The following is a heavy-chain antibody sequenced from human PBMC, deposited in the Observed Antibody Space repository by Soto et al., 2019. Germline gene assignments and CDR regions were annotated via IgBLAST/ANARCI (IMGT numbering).Heavy chain of an antibody. J-gene: IGHJ4*02. D-gene: IGHD1-26*01. V-gene: IGHV1-18*01. CDR1: GYTFTNYG. CDR2: ISANNGNT. Sequence: QVQLGQSGAEVRKLGASVRVSCKAPGYTFTNYGISWGRQAPGQGLEWMGWISANNGNTNYEQKLQGRVTMTTDTSTSTAYMELRSLRSDDTAVYYCARDRGSYALDYWGQGTLVTVSS. CDR3: ARDRGSYALDY.